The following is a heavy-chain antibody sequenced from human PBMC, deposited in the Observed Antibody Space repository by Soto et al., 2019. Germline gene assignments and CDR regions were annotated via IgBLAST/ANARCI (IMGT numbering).Heavy chain of an antibody. CDR2: IRPGGNT. V-gene: IGHV4-4*07. CDR3: VRAPFCGTDCNFAP. J-gene: IGHJ5*02. CDR1: GGSVSDYY. D-gene: IGHD2-21*02. Sequence: SETLSLTCTVYGGSVSDYYWSWVRQPAGKGLEWIGRIRPGGNTNYSPSLMSRVTMSVDKSRNQFSLKLTSVTAEDTAVYYCVRAPFCGTDCNFAPWGHGALVT.